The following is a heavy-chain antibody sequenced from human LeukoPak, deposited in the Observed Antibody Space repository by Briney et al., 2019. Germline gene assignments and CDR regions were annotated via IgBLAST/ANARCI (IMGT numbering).Heavy chain of an antibody. CDR2: LNSDGSST. CDR3: ARSRYDYIWGIDY. J-gene: IGHJ4*02. V-gene: IGHV3-74*01. CDR1: GFTFSNYW. Sequence: GGSLRLSCAASGFTFSNYWMHWVRQAPGKGLVWVSRLNSDGSSTNYADSVKGRFTISRDNAKNTLYLQMNSLRDEDTAVFYCARSRYDYIWGIDYWGQGTLVTTSS. D-gene: IGHD3-16*01.